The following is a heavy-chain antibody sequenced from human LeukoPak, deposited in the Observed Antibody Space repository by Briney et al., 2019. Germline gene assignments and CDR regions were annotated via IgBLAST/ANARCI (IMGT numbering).Heavy chain of an antibody. CDR3: AKYDWNDEGIGDYYGMDV. J-gene: IGHJ6*02. Sequence: ASVKVSCKASGYTFSAYDIHWVRQAPGQGLEWMGWIKPNSGGTHYAQKFQGRVIMTRDTSIGTAYMELGRLRSDDTAVYYCAKYDWNDEGIGDYYGMDVWGQGTTVTVS. CDR1: GYTFSAYD. CDR2: IKPNSGGT. V-gene: IGHV1-2*02. D-gene: IGHD1-1*01.